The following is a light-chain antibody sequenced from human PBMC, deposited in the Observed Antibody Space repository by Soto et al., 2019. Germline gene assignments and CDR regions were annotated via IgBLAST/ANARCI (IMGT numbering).Light chain of an antibody. CDR2: AAS. J-gene: IGKJ1*01. CDR3: HQCDSSPWT. Sequence: EIVLTQSPATLSLSPGERATLSCRASQSVSSYLAWYQQKPGQAPRLLIYAASSRATGTPDRFSGSGSGTDFTLTISRLEPEDFAVFYCHQCDSSPWTFGQGTKVDIK. CDR1: QSVSSY. V-gene: IGKV3-20*01.